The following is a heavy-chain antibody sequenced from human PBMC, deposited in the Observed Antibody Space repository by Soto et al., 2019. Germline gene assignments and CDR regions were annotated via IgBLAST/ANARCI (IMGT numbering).Heavy chain of an antibody. Sequence: SLRLSCAASGFSFSTYAMNWVRQAPGKGLEWVAYISSSGMTIYYADSVKGRFTISRDNAENSLYLQMHSLRDEDTAIYFCARMGQLPNNDYSYFYLHVWGKGTTVTVSS. CDR1: GFSFSTYA. D-gene: IGHD2-2*01. CDR3: ARMGQLPNNDYSYFYLHV. V-gene: IGHV3-48*03. CDR2: ISSSGMTI. J-gene: IGHJ6*03.